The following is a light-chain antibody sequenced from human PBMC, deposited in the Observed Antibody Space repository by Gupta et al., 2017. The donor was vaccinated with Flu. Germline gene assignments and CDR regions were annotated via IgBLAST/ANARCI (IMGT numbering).Light chain of an antibody. CDR2: DAS. CDR1: QDISNY. J-gene: IGKJ3*01. V-gene: IGKV1-33*01. CDR3: QQYDNLFT. Sequence: VGDRVTITCQASQDISNYLNWYQQKPGKAPKLLIYDASNLETGVPSRFSGSGSGTDFTFTISSLQPEDIATYYCQQYDNLFTFGPGTKVDIK.